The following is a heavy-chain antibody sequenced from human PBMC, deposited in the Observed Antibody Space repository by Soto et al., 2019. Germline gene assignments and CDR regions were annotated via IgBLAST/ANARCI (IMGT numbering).Heavy chain of an antibody. CDR3: ARVHSAGNFIYWYFDL. CDR1: GFTFSSYS. CDR2: VSFDGTTK. Sequence: ESGGGVVQPGRSLRLACAASGFTFSSYSLYWVHQPPGTGLEWVAVVSFDGTTKYYAESVKGRFTISRDDAQSTLYLHMNSLRAEDTAVYSCARVHSAGNFIYWYFDLWGRGTLVTVSS. V-gene: IGHV3-30*03. D-gene: IGHD2-15*01. J-gene: IGHJ2*01.